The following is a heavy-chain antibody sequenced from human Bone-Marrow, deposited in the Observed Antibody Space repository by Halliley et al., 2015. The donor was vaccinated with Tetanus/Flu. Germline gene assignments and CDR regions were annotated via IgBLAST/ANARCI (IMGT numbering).Heavy chain of an antibody. Sequence: SLRLSCAASGFTFSRFTMHWVRQAPGKGLEWVAVIWYDGSNDYYADPVKGRFTVSRDNSKNTLYLQMNRLRDEDTAVYYCARVSREYYDSTGRDPFDFWGQGTVLPVSS. D-gene: IGHD3-22*01. V-gene: IGHV3-33*01. CDR3: ARVSREYYDSTGRDPFDF. J-gene: IGHJ3*01. CDR2: IWYDGSND. CDR1: GFTFSRFT.